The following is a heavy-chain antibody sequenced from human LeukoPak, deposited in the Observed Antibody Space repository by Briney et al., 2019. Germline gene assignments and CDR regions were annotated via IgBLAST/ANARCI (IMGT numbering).Heavy chain of an antibody. D-gene: IGHD6-13*01. J-gene: IGHJ5*01. CDR2: INPNSGGT. Sequence: ASVKVSYKASGYTFTRYYMHWVRQAPGQGVEWMGWINPNSGGTNYAQKFQGRVTMTRDTSISRSYAELSSLRPEDTAVQYCARGMVVSSWPGKYWFDRCGQGTLVTVPS. V-gene: IGHV1-2*02. CDR1: GYTFTRYY. CDR3: ARGMVVSSWPGKYWFDR.